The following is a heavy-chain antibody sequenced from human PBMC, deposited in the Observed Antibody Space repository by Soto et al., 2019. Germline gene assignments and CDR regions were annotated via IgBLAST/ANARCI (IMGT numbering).Heavy chain of an antibody. D-gene: IGHD3-3*01. J-gene: IGHJ4*02. CDR2: ISYDGSNK. CDR1: GFTFSSYA. CDR3: ARDKRDLRFLEWSYYFDF. Sequence: QVQLVESGGGVVQPGRSLRLSCAASGFTFSSYAMHWVRQAPGKGLEWVAVISYDGSNKYYADSVKGRFTISRDNSKNTLYLQMNSRRAEDTAVYYCARDKRDLRFLEWSYYFDFWGQGTLVIVSS. V-gene: IGHV3-30-3*01.